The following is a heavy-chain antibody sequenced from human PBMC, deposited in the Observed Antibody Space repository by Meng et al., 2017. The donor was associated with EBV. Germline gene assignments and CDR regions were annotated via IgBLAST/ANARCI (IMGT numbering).Heavy chain of an antibody. CDR2: INTYSGKA. Sequence: VQWVQSGSVCKSPGASVNVSCKSSGYTFTIQAINWMRQVHGQGLEWMGWINTYSGKATFAQGFTGRFVFSLDTPVTTAHLQISGLKTEDSAVYYCARGVEENGSHYPFDSWGQGTLVTVFS. CDR1: GYTFTIQA. D-gene: IGHD1-1*01. V-gene: IGHV7-4-1*02. CDR3: ARGVEENGSHYPFDS. J-gene: IGHJ4*02.